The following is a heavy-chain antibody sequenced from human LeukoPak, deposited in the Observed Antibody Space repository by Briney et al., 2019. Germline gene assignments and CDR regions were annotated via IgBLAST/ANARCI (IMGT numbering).Heavy chain of an antibody. CDR2: IWYDGSNK. CDR1: GFTLSSSG. V-gene: IGHV3-33*01. Sequence: GGSLRLSCGASGFTLSSSGMHLVRQAPGKGLEWVSYIWYDGSNKYYAASVKGRFTISRDNSKNTLYLQMDRLRAEDPALYFCARTDTLDRGPILAPLDYWGQGTLVTVSS. D-gene: IGHD3-10*01. J-gene: IGHJ4*02. CDR3: ARTDTLDRGPILAPLDY.